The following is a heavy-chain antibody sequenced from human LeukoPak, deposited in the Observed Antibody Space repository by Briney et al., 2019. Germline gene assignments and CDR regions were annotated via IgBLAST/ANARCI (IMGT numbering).Heavy chain of an antibody. Sequence: GGSLRLSCTASGFTFSRYGIHWVRQAPGKGLEWVAFIRYDGSNKYYADSVKGRFTISRDNAKNSLYLQMNSLRAEDTAVYYCARDGHTMVRGVMFYYYYMDVWGKGTTVTVSS. CDR3: ARDGHTMVRGVMFYYYYMDV. D-gene: IGHD3-10*01. CDR1: GFTFSRYG. J-gene: IGHJ6*03. CDR2: IRYDGSNK. V-gene: IGHV3-30*02.